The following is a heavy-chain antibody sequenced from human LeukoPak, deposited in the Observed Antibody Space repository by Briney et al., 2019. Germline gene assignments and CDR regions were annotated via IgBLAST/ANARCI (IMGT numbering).Heavy chain of an antibody. CDR1: GGTFSSYA. CDR2: IIPIFGTA. J-gene: IGHJ4*02. D-gene: IGHD2-15*01. CDR3: ATEVVVAATLQLGY. V-gene: IGHV1-69*05. Sequence: SVKVSCKASGGTFSSYAMSWVRQAPGQGLEWMGGIIPIFGTANYAQKFQGRVTITTDESTSTAYMELSSLRSEDTAVYYCATEVVVAATLQLGYWGQGTLVTVSS.